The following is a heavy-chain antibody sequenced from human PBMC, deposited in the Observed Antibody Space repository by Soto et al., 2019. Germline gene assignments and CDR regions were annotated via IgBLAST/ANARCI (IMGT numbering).Heavy chain of an antibody. V-gene: IGHV5-10-1*01. J-gene: IGHJ3*01. D-gene: IGHD6-19*01. CDR2: IDPGDSVT. CDR3: ASGGDASGHHAFDG. CDR1: GYRLTHIF. Sequence: GGALNLSCAASGYRLTHIFIHCVRQLPGKGREWMGRIDPGDSVTTYNPSFQGHVTMSADKSSNTAYLQWSSLKASDTAVYYCASGGDASGHHAFDGWGLGKMVT.